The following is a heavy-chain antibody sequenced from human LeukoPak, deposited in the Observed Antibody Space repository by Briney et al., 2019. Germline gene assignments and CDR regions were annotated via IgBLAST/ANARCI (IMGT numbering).Heavy chain of an antibody. CDR3: ARVDDYGGNSVGY. J-gene: IGHJ4*02. Sequence: ASVKVSCKASGYSFTTYYMHWMRQAPGQGLEWMGTMNPRGGSTNYAQKFQGRATMIRDPSTSTVYMELSSLRFEDTAVYYCARVDDYGGNSVGYWGQGTLVTVSS. D-gene: IGHD4-23*01. CDR1: GYSFTTYY. V-gene: IGHV1-46*01. CDR2: MNPRGGST.